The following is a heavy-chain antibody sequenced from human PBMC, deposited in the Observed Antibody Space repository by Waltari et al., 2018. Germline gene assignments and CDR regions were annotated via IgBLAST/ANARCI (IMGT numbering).Heavy chain of an antibody. V-gene: IGHV3-30*02. CDR2: IRYDGINK. J-gene: IGHJ3*02. D-gene: IGHD6-19*01. CDR3: AKRIAVAANINDAFDI. Sequence: VQLVESGGGVVQPGGSLRPSCAASGFTFSSYGMPWVRQAHGKGLEWVAFIRYDGINKYYADSVKGRFTISRDNSKNTLYLQMNSLRAEDTAVYYCAKRIAVAANINDAFDIWGQGTMVTVSS. CDR1: GFTFSSYG.